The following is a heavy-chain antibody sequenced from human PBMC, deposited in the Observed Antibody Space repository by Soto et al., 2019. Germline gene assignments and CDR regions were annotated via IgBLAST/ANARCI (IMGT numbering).Heavy chain of an antibody. CDR1: GGSISSYY. J-gene: IGHJ4*02. Sequence: SETLSLTSTVSGGSISSYYWSWIRQPPGKGLEWIGYIYYSGSTNYNPSLKSRVTISVDTSKNQFSLKLSSVTAADTAVYYCATSTGAVSYFDYWGQGTLVTVSS. V-gene: IGHV4-59*01. D-gene: IGHD3-10*01. CDR2: IYYSGST. CDR3: ATSTGAVSYFDY.